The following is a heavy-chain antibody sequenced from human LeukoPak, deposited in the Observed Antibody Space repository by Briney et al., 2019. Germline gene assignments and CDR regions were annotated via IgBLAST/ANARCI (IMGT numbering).Heavy chain of an antibody. J-gene: IGHJ2*01. V-gene: IGHV4-34*01. CDR3: ARKVLDYQLLQWYFDL. D-gene: IGHD2-2*01. CDR2: INHSGIT. Sequence: SETLSLTCAVYGGSFSSYYWCWIRQPPGRGPEWIGDINHSGITNYNPSLKSRVTISIDTSKNQFSLKVTSVTAADTAVYYCARKVLDYQLLQWYFDLWGRGTLVTVSS. CDR1: GGSFSSYY.